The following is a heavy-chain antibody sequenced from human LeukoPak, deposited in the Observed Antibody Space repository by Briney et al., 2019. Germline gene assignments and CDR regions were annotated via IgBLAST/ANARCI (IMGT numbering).Heavy chain of an antibody. CDR1: GGSISSTTYY. Sequence: SETLSLTCTVSGGSISSTTYYWGWIRQPPGKGLGWIGCIYYSGSTYYNPSRKSRVTISVDTSKNQFSLKLSSVTAADTAVYYCARPVPYCSSASCSIYSFDYWGQGTLVTVYS. CDR2: IYYSGST. V-gene: IGHV4-39*01. CDR3: ARPVPYCSSASCSIYSFDY. J-gene: IGHJ4*02. D-gene: IGHD2-2*01.